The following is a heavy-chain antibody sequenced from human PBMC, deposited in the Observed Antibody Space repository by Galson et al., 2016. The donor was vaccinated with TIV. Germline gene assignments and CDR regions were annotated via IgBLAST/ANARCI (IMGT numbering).Heavy chain of an antibody. J-gene: IGHJ4*02. D-gene: IGHD5-12*01. CDR1: GFTVSTNY. V-gene: IGHV3-53*01. CDR2: IYSGGST. Sequence: SLRLSCAASGFTVSTNYMTWFRQAPGKGLEWVSVIYSGGSTSYADSVEGRFTISIDTSKNTLSLQMNSLRADDTAAYYCATSISTSGAFDYWGQGTLVTVSA. CDR3: ATSISTSGAFDY.